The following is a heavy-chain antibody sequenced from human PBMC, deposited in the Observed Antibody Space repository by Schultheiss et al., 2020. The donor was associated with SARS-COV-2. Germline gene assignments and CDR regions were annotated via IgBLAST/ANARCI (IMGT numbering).Heavy chain of an antibody. CDR3: ARGLTGYASTGQH. J-gene: IGHJ1*01. V-gene: IGHV1-2*02. D-gene: IGHD3-9*01. Sequence: ASVKVSCKASGYTFTGYYMHWVRQATGQGLEWMGWINPNSGGTNYAQKFQGRVTVTADKSTSTAYMELSSLRSEDTAVYYWARGLTGYASTGQHWGQGTLGPGSS. CDR2: INPNSGGT. CDR1: GYTFTGYY.